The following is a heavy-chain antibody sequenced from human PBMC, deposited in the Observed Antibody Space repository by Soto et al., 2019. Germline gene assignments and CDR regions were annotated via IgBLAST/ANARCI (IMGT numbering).Heavy chain of an antibody. J-gene: IGHJ3*02. Sequence: QVQLVQSGAEVKKPGASVKVSCKASGYTFTSYGISWVRQAPGQGLEWMGWISAYNGNTNYALKHRGRVTMTTDTSTSTAYMELRSLRSDDTAVYYCARAGITIFGVVTVDAFDIWCQGTMVTVSS. D-gene: IGHD3-3*01. CDR2: ISAYNGNT. V-gene: IGHV1-18*01. CDR1: GYTFTSYG. CDR3: ARAGITIFGVVTVDAFDI.